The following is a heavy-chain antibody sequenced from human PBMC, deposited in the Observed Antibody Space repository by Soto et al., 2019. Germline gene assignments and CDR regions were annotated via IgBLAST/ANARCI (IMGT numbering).Heavy chain of an antibody. D-gene: IGHD6-19*01. J-gene: IGHJ4*02. CDR2: ISYDGSNK. CDR1: GLTFRNYG. V-gene: IGHV3-30*03. Sequence: QVQLVESGGGVVQPGRSLRLSCAASGLTFRNYGMHWVRQAAGKGLEWVAVISYDGSNKYYADSVKGRFTISRDNSKNPLYLQMNSLRVEDTAVYYCVSLRQDCSGWYYFDHLGQGTLVTVSS. CDR3: VSLRQDCSGWYYFDH.